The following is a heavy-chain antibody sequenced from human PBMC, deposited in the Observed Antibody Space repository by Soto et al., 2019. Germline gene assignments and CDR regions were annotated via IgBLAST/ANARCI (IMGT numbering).Heavy chain of an antibody. CDR2: IDDSGST. V-gene: IGHV4-28*01. J-gene: IGHJ4*02. CDR3: ARKIRGWELLRDSYYFDY. Sequence: PSKTLSLTCAVSGYSISGSSWWCWIREPPGKRLECIGYIDDSGSTYYNPYLKSRVTMSVETSKNQLSLKLNSVTAVDTAVYYCARKIRGWELLRDSYYFDYWGQGTLVTVSS. CDR1: GYSISGSSW. D-gene: IGHD1-26*01.